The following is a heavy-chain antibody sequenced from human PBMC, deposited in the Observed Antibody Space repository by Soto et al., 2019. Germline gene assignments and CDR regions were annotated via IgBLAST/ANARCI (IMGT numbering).Heavy chain of an antibody. CDR2: IIPIFGTA. V-gene: IGHV1-69*01. CDR3: AREEYCSGGSCLNWFDP. Sequence: QVQLVQSGAEVKKPGSSVKVSCKASGGTFSSYAISWVRQAPGQGLEWMGGIIPIFGTANYAQKFQGRVTITADESTSTAYMELSSLRSEDTAVHYCAREEYCSGGSCLNWFDPWGQGTLVTVSS. J-gene: IGHJ5*02. CDR1: GGTFSSYA. D-gene: IGHD2-15*01.